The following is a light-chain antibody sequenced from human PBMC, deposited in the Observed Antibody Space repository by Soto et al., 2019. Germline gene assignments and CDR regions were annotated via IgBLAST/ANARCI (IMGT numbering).Light chain of an antibody. Sequence: DIQMTQSPSTLSGSVGDRVTITCRASQTISSWLAWYQQKPGKAPKLLIYKASTLESGVPSKFSGSGTGTEFTLTISSLQPDDSATYYCQHYNSYRFGPGTKVD. CDR1: QTISSW. CDR3: QHYNSYR. J-gene: IGKJ3*01. V-gene: IGKV1-5*03. CDR2: KAS.